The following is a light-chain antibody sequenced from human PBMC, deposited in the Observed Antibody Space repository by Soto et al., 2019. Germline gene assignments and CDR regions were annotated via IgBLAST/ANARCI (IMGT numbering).Light chain of an antibody. Sequence: EIVLTQSPGTLSLSPGERATLSCRASQSVSGSYLAWYQQKPGQAPRLLIYGASSRATGIPDRFSGTGSGTDSTLTISRLEPEDFAVYYCQQYGSSRRTFGQGTKGDIK. CDR1: QSVSGSY. CDR3: QQYGSSRRT. J-gene: IGKJ1*01. V-gene: IGKV3-20*01. CDR2: GAS.